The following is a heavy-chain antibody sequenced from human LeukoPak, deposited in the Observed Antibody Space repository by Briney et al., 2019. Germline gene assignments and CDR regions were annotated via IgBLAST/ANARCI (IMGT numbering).Heavy chain of an antibody. CDR1: GYTFTSYG. V-gene: IGHV1-18*01. CDR2: ISTYNGNT. J-gene: IGHJ6*02. D-gene: IGHD5-18*01. Sequence: GASVKVSCKASGYTFTSYGINWMRQAPGQGLEWMGWISTYNGNTNYAPKLQGRLTMTTDTSTSTAYMELRSLRSDDTAVYYCASGKRGYSYGSPPSQYGLDVWGQGTTVTVSS. CDR3: ASGKRGYSYGSPPSQYGLDV.